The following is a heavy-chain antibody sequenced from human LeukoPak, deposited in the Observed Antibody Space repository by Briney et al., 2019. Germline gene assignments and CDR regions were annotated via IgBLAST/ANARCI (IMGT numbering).Heavy chain of an antibody. V-gene: IGHV4-34*01. Sequence: SSETLSLTCAVYGGSFSGYYWSWIRQPPGKGLEWIGEINHSGSTNYNPSLKSRVTISVDTSKNQFSLKLSSVTAADTAVYYCARGGKGNFDYWGQGTLVTVSS. CDR1: GGSFSGYY. J-gene: IGHJ4*02. CDR2: INHSGST. CDR3: ARGGKGNFDY.